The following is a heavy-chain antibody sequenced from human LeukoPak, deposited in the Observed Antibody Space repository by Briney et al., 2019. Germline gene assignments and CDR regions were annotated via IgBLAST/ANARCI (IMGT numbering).Heavy chain of an antibody. CDR1: GYTFTGYY. CDR2: INPNSGGT. V-gene: IGHV1-2*02. CDR3: ARDLNGAFTAQDY. Sequence: GASVKVSCKASGYTFTGYYMHWVRQAPGQGLEWMGWINPNSGGTNYAQKFQGRVTMTRDTSISTAYMELSRLRSDDTAVYYCARDLNGAFTAQDYWGQGTLVTISS. J-gene: IGHJ4*02. D-gene: IGHD5-18*01.